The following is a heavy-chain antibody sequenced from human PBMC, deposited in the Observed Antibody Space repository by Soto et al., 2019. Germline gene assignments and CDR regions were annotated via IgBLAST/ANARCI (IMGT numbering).Heavy chain of an antibody. CDR2: IFSNDET. CDR3: ARIRDVVWFDP. J-gene: IGHJ5*02. Sequence: QVTLKESGPVLVKPTETLTLTCTVSGFSLSNARMGVSWIRQPPGKALEWLAHIFSNDETAYNTSLKSRLTISKDSSKSQGVLTMTNMDPVDTATYSCARIRDVVWFDPWGQGTLVTVSS. CDR1: GFSLSNARMG. V-gene: IGHV2-26*01. D-gene: IGHD2-15*01.